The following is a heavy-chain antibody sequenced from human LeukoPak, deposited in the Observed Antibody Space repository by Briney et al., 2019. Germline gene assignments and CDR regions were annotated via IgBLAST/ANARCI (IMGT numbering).Heavy chain of an antibody. J-gene: IGHJ5*02. V-gene: IGHV4-34*01. CDR1: GGSFSGYY. CDR2: INHSGST. D-gene: IGHD6-13*01. Sequence: SETLSLTCAVYGGSFSGYYWSWIRQPPGKGLEWIGEINHSGSTNYNPSLKSRVTISVDTSKNQFSLKLSSVTAADTAVYYCARATGSEEGIAAAVSWFDPWGQGTLVTVSS. CDR3: ARATGSEEGIAAAVSWFDP.